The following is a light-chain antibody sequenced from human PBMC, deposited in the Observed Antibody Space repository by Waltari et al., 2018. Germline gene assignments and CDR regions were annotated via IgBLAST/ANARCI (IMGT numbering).Light chain of an antibody. CDR2: DAS. J-gene: IGKJ4*01. V-gene: IGKV3-11*01. CDR1: QSVNYF. CDR3: QQRTNWPLT. Sequence: EIVLTPSPATLSLSPGERATLSCRASQSVNYFLAWFQQKPGQAPRLLIYDASNRATGIPARFSGSGSGTDFTLTISSLEPEDFAVYYCQQRTNWPLTFCGGTKVEIK.